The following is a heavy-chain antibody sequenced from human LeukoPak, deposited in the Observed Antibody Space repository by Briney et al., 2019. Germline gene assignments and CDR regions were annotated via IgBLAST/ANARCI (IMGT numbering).Heavy chain of an antibody. D-gene: IGHD5-18*01. CDR2: INSDGSIT. V-gene: IGHV3-74*01. CDR3: ARDAVDTANAV. Sequence: GSLRLSCAASGFTYTTYWMHWVRQAPGKGLVWVSHINSDGSITSCADSVKGRFTISRDNAKNTLYLQMNSLRAEDTAVYYCARDAVDTANAVWGQGTTVTVSS. CDR1: GFTYTTYW. J-gene: IGHJ6*02.